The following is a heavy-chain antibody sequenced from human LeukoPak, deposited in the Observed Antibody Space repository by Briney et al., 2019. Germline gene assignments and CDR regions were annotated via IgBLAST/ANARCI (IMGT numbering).Heavy chain of an antibody. V-gene: IGHV3-23*01. CDR3: AKVDNQDGDPYDY. D-gene: IGHD4-17*01. CDR1: GFTFSSYA. J-gene: IGHJ4*02. CDR2: ISGSGGTT. Sequence: GGSLRLSCVASGFTFSSYAMSWVRQAPGKGLEWVSAISGSGGTTYYADSVKGRFTISRDNSKNTLYLQMNSLRAEDTAVYYCAKVDNQDGDPYDYWGQGTLVTVSS.